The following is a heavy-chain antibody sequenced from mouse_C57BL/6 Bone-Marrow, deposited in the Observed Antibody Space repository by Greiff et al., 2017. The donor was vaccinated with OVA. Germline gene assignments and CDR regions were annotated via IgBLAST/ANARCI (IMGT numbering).Heavy chain of an antibody. D-gene: IGHD2-9*01. CDR3: TRDLLWLPRYWYFDV. J-gene: IGHJ1*03. Sequence: VQLQESGAELVRPGASVTLSCKASGYTFTDYEMHWVKQTPVHGLEWIGAIDPETGGTAYTQKFKGKAILTADKSSSTAYMELRSLTSEDSAVYYCTRDLLWLPRYWYFDVWGTGTTVTVSS. V-gene: IGHV1-15*01. CDR2: IDPETGGT. CDR1: GYTFTDYE.